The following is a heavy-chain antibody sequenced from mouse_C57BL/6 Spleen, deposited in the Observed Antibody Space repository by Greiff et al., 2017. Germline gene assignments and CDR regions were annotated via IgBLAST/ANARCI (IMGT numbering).Heavy chain of an antibody. Sequence: DVQLVESGGGLVKPGASLKLSCAASGFTFSDYGMHWVRQAPEQGLEWVAYISSGSSTIYYADTVKGRFTLSRDNAKNTLFLQMTSLRSEAAAMYYCARSTVVARYFDVWGTGTTVTVSS. D-gene: IGHD1-1*01. CDR2: ISSGSSTI. CDR3: ARSTVVARYFDV. J-gene: IGHJ1*03. CDR1: GFTFSDYG. V-gene: IGHV5-17*01.